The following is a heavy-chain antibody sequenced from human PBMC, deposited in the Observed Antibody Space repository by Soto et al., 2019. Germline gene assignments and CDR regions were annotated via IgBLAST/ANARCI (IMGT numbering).Heavy chain of an antibody. V-gene: IGHV1-46*01. CDR1: GYTFTSYY. CDR3: ARDQGRVAGRPNIDY. J-gene: IGHJ4*02. D-gene: IGHD6-19*01. CDR2: INPSGGST. Sequence: ASVKVSCKASGYTFTSYYMHWVRQAPGQGLEWMGIINPSGGSTSYAQKFQGRVTMTRDTSTSTVYMELSSLRSGDTAVYYCARDQGRVAGRPNIDYWGQGTLVTVSS.